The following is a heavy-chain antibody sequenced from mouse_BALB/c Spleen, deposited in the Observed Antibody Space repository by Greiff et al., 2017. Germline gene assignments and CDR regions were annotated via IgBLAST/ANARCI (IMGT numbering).Heavy chain of an antibody. CDR2: IDPANGNT. Sequence: EVKLVESGAELVKPGASVKLSCTASGFHIKDTYMHWVKQRPEQGLEWIGRIDPANGNTKYDPKFQGKATITADTSSNTAYLQLSSLTSEDTAVYYCARNGYYEYYAMDYWGQGTSVTGSA. J-gene: IGHJ4*01. CDR3: ARNGYYEYYAMDY. CDR1: GFHIKDTY. V-gene: IGHV14-3*02. D-gene: IGHD2-3*01.